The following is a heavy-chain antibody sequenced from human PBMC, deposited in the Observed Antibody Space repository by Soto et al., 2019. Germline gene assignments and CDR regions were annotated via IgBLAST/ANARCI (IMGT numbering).Heavy chain of an antibody. CDR1: GYSFTSYW. CDR3: ARQIYDSDTGPNFQYYFDS. J-gene: IGHJ4*02. V-gene: IGHV5-10-1*01. CDR2: IDPSDSYT. Sequence: PVESLKISCKGSGYSFTSYWISWVRQMPGKVLEWMGRIDPSDSYTNYSPSFRGHVTISVTKSITTVFLQWSSLRASDTAMYYCARQIYDSDTGPNFQYYFDSWGQGTPVTVSS. D-gene: IGHD3-22*01.